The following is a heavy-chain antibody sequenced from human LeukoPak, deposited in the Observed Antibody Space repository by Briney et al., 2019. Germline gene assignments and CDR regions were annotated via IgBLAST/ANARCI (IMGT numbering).Heavy chain of an antibody. CDR3: AMGEYSSSAEYFQH. Sequence: GGSLRLSCAASGFTFSSYGMHWVRQAPGKGLEWVAVIWYDGSNKYYADSVKGRFTISRDNSKNTLYLQMNSLRAEDTAVYYCAMGEYSSSAEYFQHWGQGTLVTVSS. D-gene: IGHD6-13*01. CDR2: IWYDGSNK. CDR1: GFTFSSYG. V-gene: IGHV3-33*01. J-gene: IGHJ1*01.